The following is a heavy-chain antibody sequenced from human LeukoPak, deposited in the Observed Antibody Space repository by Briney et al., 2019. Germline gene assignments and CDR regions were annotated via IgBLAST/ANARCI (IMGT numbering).Heavy chain of an antibody. CDR3: ARGTPFGGY. CDR1: GFTFSSSA. Sequence: GGSLRLSCAASGFTFSSSAMSWVRQAPGKGLEWVANIRQDGSEKYYVDSVKGRFTISRDKAKNSLYLQMNSLRAEDTAVYYCARGTPFGGYWGQGTLVTVSS. D-gene: IGHD3-16*01. V-gene: IGHV3-7*03. J-gene: IGHJ4*02. CDR2: IRQDGSEK.